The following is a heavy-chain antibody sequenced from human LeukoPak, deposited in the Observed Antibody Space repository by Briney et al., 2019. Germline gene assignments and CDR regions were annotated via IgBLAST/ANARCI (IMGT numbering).Heavy chain of an antibody. CDR1: GFTFDDYG. CDR3: AKDLEYSSSSDLHY. Sequence: GGSLRLSCAASGFTFDDYGMSWVRQAPGKGLEWVSGINWNGGSTGYADSVKGRFTISRDNAKNTLYLQMNSLRAEDTAVYYCAKDLEYSSSSDLHYWGQGTLVTVSS. CDR2: INWNGGST. D-gene: IGHD6-6*01. J-gene: IGHJ4*02. V-gene: IGHV3-20*04.